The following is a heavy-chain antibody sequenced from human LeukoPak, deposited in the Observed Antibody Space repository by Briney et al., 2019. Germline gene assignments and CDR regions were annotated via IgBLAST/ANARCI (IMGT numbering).Heavy chain of an antibody. Sequence: SETLSLTCTVSGGSIGSGDYYWSWIRQPPGKGLEWIGYIYYSGSTYYNPSLKSRVTISVDTSKNQLSLKLSSVTAADTAVYYCARSTVTNPDDAFDIWGQGTMVTVSS. V-gene: IGHV4-30-4*01. CDR1: GGSIGSGDYY. D-gene: IGHD4-17*01. CDR2: IYYSGST. CDR3: ARSTVTNPDDAFDI. J-gene: IGHJ3*02.